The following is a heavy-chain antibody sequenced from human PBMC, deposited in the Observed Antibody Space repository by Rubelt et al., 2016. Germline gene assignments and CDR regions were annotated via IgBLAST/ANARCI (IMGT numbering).Heavy chain of an antibody. V-gene: IGHV3-33*01. Sequence: GGVVQPGRSLRLSCAASGFTFSSYGMHWVRPAPGKGLEWVAVIWYDGSNKYYADSVKGRFTISRDNSKNTLYLQMNSLRAEDTAVYYCARGGMGGSTGYFDYWGQGTLVTVSS. CDR3: ARGGMGGSTGYFDY. D-gene: IGHD1-26*01. CDR2: IWYDGSNK. J-gene: IGHJ4*02. CDR1: GFTFSSYG.